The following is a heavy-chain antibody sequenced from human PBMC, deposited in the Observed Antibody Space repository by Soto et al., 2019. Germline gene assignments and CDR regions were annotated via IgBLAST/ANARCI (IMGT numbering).Heavy chain of an antibody. CDR3: AHSRSYYYDSSGYYSLNDAFDI. CDR2: IYWNDDK. V-gene: IGHV2-5*01. J-gene: IGHJ3*02. CDR1: GFSLSTSGVG. D-gene: IGHD3-22*01. Sequence: SGPTLVNPTQTLTLTCTFSGFSLSTSGVGVGWIRQPPGKALEWLALIYWNDDKRYSPSLKSRLAITKDTSKNQVVLTMTNMDPVDTATYYCAHSRSYYYDSSGYYSLNDAFDIWGQGTMVTVSS.